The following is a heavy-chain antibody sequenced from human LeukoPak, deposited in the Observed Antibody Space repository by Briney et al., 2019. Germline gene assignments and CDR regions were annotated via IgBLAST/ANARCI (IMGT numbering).Heavy chain of an antibody. D-gene: IGHD3-3*01. J-gene: IGHJ4*02. CDR3: ARDDDFWSGY. CDR2: MNPNSGNT. V-gene: IGHV1-8*02. Sequence: ASVKVSCKASGYTFTDYYINWVRQATGQGLEWMGWMNPNSGNTGYAQKFQGRVTMTRNTSISTAYMELSSLRSEDTAVYYCARDDDFWSGYWGQGTLVTVSS. CDR1: GYTFTDYY.